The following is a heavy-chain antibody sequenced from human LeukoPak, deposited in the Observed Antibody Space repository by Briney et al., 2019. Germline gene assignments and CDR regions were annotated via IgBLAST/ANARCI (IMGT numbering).Heavy chain of an antibody. CDR3: ARDGNHYDILTGDYPGWFDP. Sequence: GGSLRLSYAASGFTVSSNYMSWVRQAPGKGLEWVSVIYSGGRTNYADSVKGRFTISRDNSKNTLYFQMNSLRAEDTAVYYCARDGNHYDILTGDYPGWFDPWGQGTLVTVSS. CDR2: IYSGGRT. J-gene: IGHJ5*02. V-gene: IGHV3-53*01. D-gene: IGHD3-9*01. CDR1: GFTVSSNY.